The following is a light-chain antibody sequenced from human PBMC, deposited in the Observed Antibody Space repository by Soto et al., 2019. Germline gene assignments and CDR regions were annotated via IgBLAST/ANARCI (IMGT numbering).Light chain of an antibody. CDR1: QSVGSS. Sequence: EIVMTQSPATVSVSPGERATLSCRATQSVGSSLAWYQQKPGQAPRLLIYGASTRASGIRARFSGSGSGTEFTLTISSLQSEDFAVYYCQQYSNWPPFTFGQGTRLEIK. V-gene: IGKV3-15*01. CDR2: GAS. CDR3: QQYSNWPPFT. J-gene: IGKJ5*01.